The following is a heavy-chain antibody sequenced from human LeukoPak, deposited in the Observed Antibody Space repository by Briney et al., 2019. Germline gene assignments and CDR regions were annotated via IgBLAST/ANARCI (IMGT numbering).Heavy chain of an antibody. CDR3: ARVGGYLYMDV. CDR2: IYYSGST. V-gene: IGHV4-59*01. J-gene: IGHJ6*03. D-gene: IGHD1-26*01. CDR1: GCTFSSYD. Sequence: SETLSPTCTASGCTFSSYDWSWIRQPPGKGLEWVGYIYYSGSTNYNASLNSRVTISVDTSKNQFTLKLSSVTAADTAVYYSARVGGYLYMDVWGKGTTVTISS.